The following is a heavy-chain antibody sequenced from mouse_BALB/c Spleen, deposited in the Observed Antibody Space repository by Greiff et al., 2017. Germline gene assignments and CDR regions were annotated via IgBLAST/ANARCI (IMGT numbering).Heavy chain of an antibody. V-gene: IGHV2-6-2*01. Sequence: QVHVKQSGPDLVAPSQSLSITCTVSGFSLTSYGVHWVRQPPGKGLEWLVVIWSDGSTTYNSALKSRLSISKDNSKSQVFLKMNSLQTDDTAMYYCARHRDGSSYNYYAMDYWGQGTSVTVSS. J-gene: IGHJ4*01. CDR1: GFSLTSYG. CDR3: ARHRDGSSYNYYAMDY. D-gene: IGHD1-1*01. CDR2: IWSDGST.